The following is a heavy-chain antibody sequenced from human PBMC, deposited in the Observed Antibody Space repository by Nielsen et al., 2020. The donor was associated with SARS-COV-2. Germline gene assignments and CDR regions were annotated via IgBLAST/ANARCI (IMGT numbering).Heavy chain of an antibody. CDR3: ATVRKVDPTEYFQH. CDR1: GYTFTSYA. CDR2: INAGNGNT. D-gene: IGHD2-15*01. Sequence: ASVKVSCKASGYTFTSYAMHWVRQAPGQRLEWMGWINAGNGNTKYSQKFQGRVTITRDTSASTAYMELSSLRSEDTAVYYCATVRKVDPTEYFQHWGQGTLVTVSS. J-gene: IGHJ1*01. V-gene: IGHV1-3*01.